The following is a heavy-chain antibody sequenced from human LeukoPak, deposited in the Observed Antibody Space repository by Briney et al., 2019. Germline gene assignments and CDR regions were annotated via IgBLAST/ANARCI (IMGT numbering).Heavy chain of an antibody. V-gene: IGHV1-69*06. D-gene: IGHD2-2*01. Sequence: GSSVKVSCKASGGTFSSYAISWVRQAPGQGLEWMGGIIPIFGTANYAQKFQGRVTITADKSTSTAYMELSSLRSEDTAVYYCARAGGYCGRISGPYYFDYWGQGSLVAVS. CDR2: IIPIFGTA. J-gene: IGHJ4*02. CDR1: GGTFSSYA. CDR3: ARAGGYCGRISGPYYFDY.